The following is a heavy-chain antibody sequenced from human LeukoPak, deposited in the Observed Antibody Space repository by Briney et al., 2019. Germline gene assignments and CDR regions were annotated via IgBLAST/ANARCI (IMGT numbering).Heavy chain of an antibody. J-gene: IGHJ4*02. CDR1: GGSISSYY. V-gene: IGHV4-59*08. D-gene: IGHD6-19*01. Sequence: PSETLSLTCIVSGGSISSYYWTWIRQPPGKGLEWLGYIYYNGSTNYNPFLKSRVTISVDTSKNQFSLKLNSVTAADTAVYYCARQSRGIAVAGLDYWGQGILVTVSS. CDR2: IYYNGST. CDR3: ARQSRGIAVAGLDY.